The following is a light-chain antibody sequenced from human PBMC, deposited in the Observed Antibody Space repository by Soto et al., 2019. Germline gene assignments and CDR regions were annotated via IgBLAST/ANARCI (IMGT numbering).Light chain of an antibody. Sequence: QSALTQPRSVSGSPGQSVTISCTGTSSDVGGYNYVSWYQQHPGKAPKLMIYDVSKRPSGVPDRFSGSKSGNTASLTISGLQPEDEADYYCCSCAGSYTSVVFGGGTKLTVL. CDR3: CSCAGSYTSVV. CDR1: SSDVGGYNY. CDR2: DVS. V-gene: IGLV2-11*01. J-gene: IGLJ2*01.